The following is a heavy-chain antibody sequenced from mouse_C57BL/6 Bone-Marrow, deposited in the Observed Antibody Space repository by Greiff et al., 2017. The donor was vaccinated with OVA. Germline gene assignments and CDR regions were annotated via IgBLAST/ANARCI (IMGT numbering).Heavy chain of an antibody. D-gene: IGHD1-1*01. Sequence: EVKLEESGPELVKPGASVKISCKASGYSFTGYYMNWVKQSPEKSLEWIGEINPSTGGTTYNQKFKAKATLTVDKSSSTAYMQLKSLTSEDSAVYYCARLLPSAWFAYWGQGTLVTVSA. V-gene: IGHV1-42*01. CDR1: GYSFTGYY. J-gene: IGHJ3*01. CDR3: ARLLPSAWFAY. CDR2: INPSTGGT.